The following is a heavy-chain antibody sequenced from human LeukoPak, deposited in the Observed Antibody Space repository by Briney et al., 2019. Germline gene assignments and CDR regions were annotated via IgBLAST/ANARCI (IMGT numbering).Heavy chain of an antibody. D-gene: IGHD3-10*01. CDR2: IDEHGSAT. CDR3: ARDHVLGSGSYGH. CDR1: GFTFSSYA. Sequence: GGSLRLSCAASGFTFSSYAMSWVRQAPGKGLVWVSRIDEHGSATFYADSVKGRFTISRDIAKNTLYLQMNSLRAEDTAVYFCARDHVLGSGSYGHWGQGTLVTVSA. V-gene: IGHV3-74*01. J-gene: IGHJ4*02.